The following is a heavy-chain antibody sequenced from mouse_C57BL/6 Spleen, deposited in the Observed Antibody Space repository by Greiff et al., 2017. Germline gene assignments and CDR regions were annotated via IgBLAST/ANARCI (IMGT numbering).Heavy chain of an antibody. J-gene: IGHJ2*01. CDR2: IDPSDSYT. D-gene: IGHD3-3*01. CDR1: GYTFTSYW. Sequence: QVQLKQPGAELVMPGASVKLSCKASGYTFTSYWMHWVKQRPGQGLEWIGEIDPSDSYTNYNQKFKGKSTLTVDKSSSTAYMQLNSLTSEDSAVYYCARGGDECYWGQGTTLTVSS. V-gene: IGHV1-69*01. CDR3: ARGGDECY.